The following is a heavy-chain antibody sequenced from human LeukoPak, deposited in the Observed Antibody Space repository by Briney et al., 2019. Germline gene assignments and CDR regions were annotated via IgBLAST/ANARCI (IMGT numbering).Heavy chain of an antibody. CDR1: GDSVSSNRVT. J-gene: IGHJ4*02. V-gene: IGHV6-1*01. CDR3: ARVAGGVFEC. CDR2: TYYRSKWSN. D-gene: IGHD3-10*01. Sequence: SQTLSLTCAISGDSVSSNRVTWNWIRQSPSRGLEWLGRTYYRSKWSNDYAVSVKSRIIINPDTSKNQFSLQLNSVTPEDTAVYYCARVAGGVFECWGQGTLVTVSS.